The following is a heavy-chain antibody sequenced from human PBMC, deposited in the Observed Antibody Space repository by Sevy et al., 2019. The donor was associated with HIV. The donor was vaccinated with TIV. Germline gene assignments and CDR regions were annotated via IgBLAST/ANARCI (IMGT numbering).Heavy chain of an antibody. J-gene: IGHJ6*04. D-gene: IGHD3-3*01. CDR1: GGSISSDNYY. V-gene: IGHV4-39*01. CDR2: IYYSGIT. CDR3: ARHPWLRFLEWFFGV. Sequence: SETLSLTCNVSGGSISSDNYYWAWIRQPPGKEREWIGSIYYSGITYYNPSLKSRVTISVDTSKNQFSLKLSSVTAADTAVYYCARHPWLRFLEWFFGVWGKGTTVTVSS.